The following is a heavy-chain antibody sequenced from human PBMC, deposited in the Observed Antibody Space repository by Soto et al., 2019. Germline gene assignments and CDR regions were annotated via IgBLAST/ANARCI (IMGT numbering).Heavy chain of an antibody. CDR1: GYTFTSYG. CDR3: GSTDLRITMSRLGYFQH. D-gene: IGHD3-10*02. Sequence: QVQLVQSGAEVKKPGASVKVSCKASGYTFTSYGISWVRQDPGPGLEWMGWISAYNGNTNYAQKLQGRVTMTTDTSTSTAYRELRSMRSDDTALYYCGSTDLRITMSRLGYFQHWGQGTLVTVSS. J-gene: IGHJ1*01. V-gene: IGHV1-18*01. CDR2: ISAYNGNT.